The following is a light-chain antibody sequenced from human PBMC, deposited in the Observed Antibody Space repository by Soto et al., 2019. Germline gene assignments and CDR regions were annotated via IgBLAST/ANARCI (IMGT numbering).Light chain of an antibody. CDR2: DSN. J-gene: IGLJ3*02. CDR3: SSYTSSSTWV. Sequence: QSVLTQPPSVSAAPGQNISISCSGSLSNVARADVSWYQHIPGTAPKLLIFDSNSRPSGIPDRFSGSKSGNTASLTISGLQAEDEADYYCSSYTSSSTWVFGGGTKLTVL. CDR1: LSNVARAD. V-gene: IGLV1-51*01.